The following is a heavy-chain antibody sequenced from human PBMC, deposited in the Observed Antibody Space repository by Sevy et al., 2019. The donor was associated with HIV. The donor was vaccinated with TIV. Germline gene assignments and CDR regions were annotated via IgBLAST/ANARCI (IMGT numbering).Heavy chain of an antibody. J-gene: IGHJ3*02. CDR3: ARDSGNSGDAFDI. Sequence: GGSLRLSCAASGFTFSSYAMHWARQAPGKGLEWVAVISYDGSNKYYADSVKGRFTISRDNSKNTLYLQMNSLRAEDTAVYYCARDSGNSGDAFDIWGQGTMVPVSS. CDR2: ISYDGSNK. D-gene: IGHD2-15*01. CDR1: GFTFSSYA. V-gene: IGHV3-30-3*01.